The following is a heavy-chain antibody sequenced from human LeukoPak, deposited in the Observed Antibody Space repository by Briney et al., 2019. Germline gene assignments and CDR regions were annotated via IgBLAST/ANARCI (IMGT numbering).Heavy chain of an antibody. V-gene: IGHV1-2*02. D-gene: IGHD5-18*01. CDR2: INPNSGGT. CDR3: AREDTAMVMVWFDP. Sequence: ASVKVPCEASGYTFTGYYMHWVRQAPGQGLEWMGWINPNSGGTNYAQKFQGRVTMTRDTSISTAYMELSRLRSDDTAVYYCAREDTAMVMVWFDPWGQGTLVTVSS. CDR1: GYTFTGYY. J-gene: IGHJ5*02.